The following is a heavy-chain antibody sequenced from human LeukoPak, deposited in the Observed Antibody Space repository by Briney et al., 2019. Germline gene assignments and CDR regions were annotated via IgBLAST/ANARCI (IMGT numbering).Heavy chain of an antibody. D-gene: IGHD6-13*01. V-gene: IGHV1-24*01. CDR2: FDPEDGET. Sequence: ASVKVSCRVSGYTLTELSMHWVRQAPGKGLAWMGGFDPEDGETNYAQKFQGRVTMTEDTSTDTAFMELSSLRSEDTAVSYCATYSSIASPTSFDYWGQGTLVTVSS. J-gene: IGHJ4*02. CDR1: GYTLTELS. CDR3: ATYSSIASPTSFDY.